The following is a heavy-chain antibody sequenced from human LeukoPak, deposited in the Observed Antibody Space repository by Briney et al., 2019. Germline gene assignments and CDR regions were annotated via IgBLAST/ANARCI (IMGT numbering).Heavy chain of an antibody. V-gene: IGHV3-20*04. CDR1: GFIFSSYA. Sequence: GGSLRLSCAASGFIFSSYAMNWVRQAPGKGLEWVSGINWNGGSTGYADSVKGRFTISRDNAKNTLYLQMNSLRAEDTAVYYCAKAPNPEGYYDFYWGQGTLVTVSS. J-gene: IGHJ4*02. CDR3: AKAPNPEGYYDFY. D-gene: IGHD3-22*01. CDR2: INWNGGST.